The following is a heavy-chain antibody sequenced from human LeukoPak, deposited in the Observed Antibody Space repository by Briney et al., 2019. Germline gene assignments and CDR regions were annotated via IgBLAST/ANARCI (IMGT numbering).Heavy chain of an antibody. Sequence: SQTLSLTCTVSGGSISSGDYYWSWIRQHPGKGLEWIGYIYYSGSTYYNPSLKSRVTISVDTSKNQFSLKLSSVTAADTAVYYCARAGIAAAGGDYWGQGTLVTVSS. CDR2: IYYSGST. D-gene: IGHD6-13*01. CDR3: ARAGIAAAGGDY. CDR1: GGSISSGDYY. V-gene: IGHV4-31*03. J-gene: IGHJ4*02.